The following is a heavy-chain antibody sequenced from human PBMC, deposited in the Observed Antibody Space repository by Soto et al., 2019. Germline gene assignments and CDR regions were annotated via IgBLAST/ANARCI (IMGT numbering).Heavy chain of an antibody. Sequence: GASVKVSCKASGYTFTSYYMHWVRQAPGQGLEWMGIINPSGGSTSYAQKFQGRVTMTRDTSTSTVYMELSSLRSEDTAVYYCARQIYDSDTGPNFQYYFDSWRQGTPVTVSS. CDR1: GYTFTSYY. CDR2: INPSGGST. CDR3: ARQIYDSDTGPNFQYYFDS. D-gene: IGHD3-22*01. V-gene: IGHV1-46*01. J-gene: IGHJ4*02.